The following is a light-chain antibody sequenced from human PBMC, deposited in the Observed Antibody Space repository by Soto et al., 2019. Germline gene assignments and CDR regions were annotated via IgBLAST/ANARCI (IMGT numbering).Light chain of an antibody. V-gene: IGKV4-1*01. CDR1: QSVLYSSNNKNY. CDR3: QQYYRPWT. CDR2: WAS. Sequence: IVMTQSPDSLAVSLGERATINCKSSQSVLYSSNNKNYLAWYQQKPGQPPKLLIYWASTRESGVPDRFSGSGSGTDFTLTISSLQAEDVAVYYCQQYYRPWTFGQVTKVEIK. J-gene: IGKJ1*01.